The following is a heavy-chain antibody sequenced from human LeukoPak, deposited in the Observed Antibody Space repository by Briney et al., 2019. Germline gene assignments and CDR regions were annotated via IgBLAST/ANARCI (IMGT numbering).Heavy chain of an antibody. CDR3: ARGGYSYGLFDY. Sequence: NPSETLSLTCTVSGYSISSGYYWGWIRQPPGKGLEWIGSIYYSGSTYYNPSLKSRVTISVDTSKNQFSLKLSSVTAADTAVYYCARGGYSYGLFDYWGQGTLVTVSS. CDR1: GYSISSGYY. V-gene: IGHV4-38-2*02. D-gene: IGHD5-18*01. CDR2: IYYSGST. J-gene: IGHJ4*02.